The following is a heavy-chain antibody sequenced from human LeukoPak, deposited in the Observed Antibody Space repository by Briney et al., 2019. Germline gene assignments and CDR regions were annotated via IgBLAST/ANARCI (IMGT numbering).Heavy chain of an antibody. J-gene: IGHJ4*02. D-gene: IGHD4-17*01. CDR2: IYHSGST. CDR1: GGSISSSDW. Sequence: SGTLSPTCAVSGGSISSSDWWSWVRQPPGKGLKWIGEIYHSGSTNYNPSLKSRVTISVDKSKNQFSLKLSSVTAADTAVYYCARGLMTTGRSNFDYWGQGTLVTVSS. V-gene: IGHV4-4*02. CDR3: ARGLMTTGRSNFDY.